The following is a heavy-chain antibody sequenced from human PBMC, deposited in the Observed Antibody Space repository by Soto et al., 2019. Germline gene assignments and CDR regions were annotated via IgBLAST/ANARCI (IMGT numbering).Heavy chain of an antibody. CDR3: ARLAVAANVGLSLFRGWYFDL. D-gene: IGHD6-19*01. CDR2: IIPILGIA. Sequence: QVQLVQSGAEVQKPGSSVKVSCKASGGTFSSYTISWVRQAPGQGLEWMGRIIPILGIANYAQKFQGRVTITADKSTSQAYMELSSLRSEDTAVYYCARLAVAANVGLSLFRGWYFDLWGRGTLVTVSS. J-gene: IGHJ2*01. V-gene: IGHV1-69*02. CDR1: GGTFSSYT.